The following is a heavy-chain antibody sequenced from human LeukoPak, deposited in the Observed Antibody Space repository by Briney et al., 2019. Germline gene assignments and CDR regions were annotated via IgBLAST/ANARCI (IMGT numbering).Heavy chain of an antibody. CDR2: IWYDGSNK. CDR3: ARGWLRYRGPVDY. CDR1: GFTFSSYG. J-gene: IGHJ4*02. Sequence: GGSLRLSCAASGFTFSSYGMHWVRQAPGKGLEWVAVIWYDGSNKYYADSVKGRFTISRDNSKNTLYLQMISLRAEDTAVYYCARGWLRYRGPVDYWGQGTLVTVSS. V-gene: IGHV3-33*01. D-gene: IGHD5-12*01.